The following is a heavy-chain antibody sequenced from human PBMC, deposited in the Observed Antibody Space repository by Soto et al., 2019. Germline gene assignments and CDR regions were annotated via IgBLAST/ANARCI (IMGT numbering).Heavy chain of an antibody. D-gene: IGHD4-17*01. Sequence: SETLSLTCDVSNYSNSSGYYWGWVRQAPGRGLQWIGSSYHDGSTFYNPSLERRVTISIDTSKNQFSLELTSVTAADTAVYYCARVLTTALFDPWGQGTLVTVS. V-gene: IGHV4-38-2*01. CDR2: SYHDGST. CDR1: NYSNSSGYY. J-gene: IGHJ5*02. CDR3: ARVLTTALFDP.